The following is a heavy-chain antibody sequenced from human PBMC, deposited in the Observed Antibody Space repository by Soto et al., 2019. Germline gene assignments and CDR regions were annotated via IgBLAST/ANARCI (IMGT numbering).Heavy chain of an antibody. CDR1: GGSISSYY. D-gene: IGHD3-10*01. J-gene: IGHJ6*03. Sequence: SETLSLTCTVSGGSISSYYWSWIRQPPGKGLEWIGYIYYSGSTNYNPSLKSRVTISVDTSKNQFSLKLSSVTAADTAVYYCARLSGNYYYYYYMDVWGKGTTVTVSS. CDR2: IYYSGST. V-gene: IGHV4-59*08. CDR3: ARLSGNYYYYYYMDV.